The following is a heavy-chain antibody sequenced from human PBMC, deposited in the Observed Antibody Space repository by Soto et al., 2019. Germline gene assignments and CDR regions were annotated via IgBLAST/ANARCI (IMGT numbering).Heavy chain of an antibody. CDR2: IIPIFETA. Sequence: QVQLEQSGAEVKKPGSSVKVSCKASGGTFNTFAISWVRQAPGQGLEWIGGIIPIFETANYAQRLQDRLTITADESTRTACMELSRLTSDDTAIYFCATSTSSSWQNDYWGLGTLVVVSS. CDR3: ATSTSSSWQNDY. V-gene: IGHV1-69*01. CDR1: GGTFNTFA. D-gene: IGHD6-13*01. J-gene: IGHJ4*02.